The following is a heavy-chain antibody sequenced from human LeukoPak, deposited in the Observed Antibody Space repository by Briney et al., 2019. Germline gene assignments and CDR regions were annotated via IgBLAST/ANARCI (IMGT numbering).Heavy chain of an antibody. CDR3: AELGITMIGGV. J-gene: IGHJ6*04. D-gene: IGHD3-10*02. V-gene: IGHV3-48*03. CDR2: ISSSDSTI. CDR1: GFTFSAYE. Sequence: GGSLRLSCAASGFTFSAYEMNWVRRAPGKGLEWVSYISSSDSTIYYADSVKGRFTISRDNAKNSLYLQMNSLRAEDTAVYYCAELGITMIGGVWGKGTTVTISS.